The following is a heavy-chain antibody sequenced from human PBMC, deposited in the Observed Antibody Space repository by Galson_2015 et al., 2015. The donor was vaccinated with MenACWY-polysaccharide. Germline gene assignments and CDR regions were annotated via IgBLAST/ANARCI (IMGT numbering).Heavy chain of an antibody. V-gene: IGHV3-74*01. Sequence: SLRLSCAASGFTFSSHWMPWVRQAPGKGLVWVSRINSDGSRTDHADSVKGRFSMSRDNAKNTLHLEMNSLRVEDTAMYYCGRHFDWAFDFRGQGALVTVSS. CDR1: GFTFSSHW. J-gene: IGHJ4*02. CDR2: INSDGSRT. D-gene: IGHD2-21*01. CDR3: GRHFDWAFDF.